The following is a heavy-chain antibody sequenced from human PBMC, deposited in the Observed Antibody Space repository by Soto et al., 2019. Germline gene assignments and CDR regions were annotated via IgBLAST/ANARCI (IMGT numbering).Heavy chain of an antibody. J-gene: IGHJ3*01. Sequence: EVQLLDSGGGLVQPGGSLRLSCAASGFTFSSYAMSWVRQAPGKGLEWVSSISGSGGGTYYADSVKGRFTISRDNFQNTLSPQMNSLRAEDKGVYYCAKSRGSGSYFNPSDAFGFWGQGTMVTVSS. CDR3: AKSRGSGSYFNPSDAFGF. CDR2: ISGSGGGT. D-gene: IGHD3-10*01. CDR1: GFTFSSYA. V-gene: IGHV3-23*01.